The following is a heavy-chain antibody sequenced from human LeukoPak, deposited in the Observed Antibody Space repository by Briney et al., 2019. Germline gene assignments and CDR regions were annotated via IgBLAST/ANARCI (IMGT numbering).Heavy chain of an antibody. D-gene: IGHD3-22*01. CDR2: TRYSGST. CDR1: GGSISSYY. V-gene: IGHV4-59*01. Sequence: PSETLSLTCTISGGSISSYYWSWIRLSPGKGLEWIGYTRYSGSTNYNPSLKSQATMSLTTSRNQFPLKLTSVTAADTAVYYCARSGHGSGYHYDMLDYWGQGILVTVSS. CDR3: ARSGHGSGYHYDMLDY. J-gene: IGHJ4*02.